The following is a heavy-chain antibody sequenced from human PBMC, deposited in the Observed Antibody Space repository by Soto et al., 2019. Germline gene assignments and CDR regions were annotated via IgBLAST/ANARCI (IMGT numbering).Heavy chain of an antibody. CDR2: VSDSGDSR. Sequence: GGSLRLSCAASGFVFSSYAMSWVRQAPGKGLEWVSGVSDSGDSRYHADSVKGRFTISRDNSKKTLDLQMNSLRVEDTAVYYRVNVLSQRAFDVWGQGTMVTVSS. V-gene: IGHV3-23*01. CDR1: GFVFSSYA. CDR3: VNVLSQRAFDV. J-gene: IGHJ3*01.